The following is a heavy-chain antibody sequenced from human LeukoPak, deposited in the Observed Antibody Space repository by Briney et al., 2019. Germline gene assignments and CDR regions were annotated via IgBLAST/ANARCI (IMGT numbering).Heavy chain of an antibody. Sequence: ASVKVSCKASGYTFTGYYMHWVRQAPGQGLEWMGWINPNSGGTNYAQKFQGRVTMTRDTSISTAYMELSRLRSDDTAVYYCARDLGDSSGYYHKPPTNWFDPWGQGTLVTVSS. D-gene: IGHD3-22*01. CDR3: ARDLGDSSGYYHKPPTNWFDP. CDR2: INPNSGGT. V-gene: IGHV1-2*02. CDR1: GYTFTGYY. J-gene: IGHJ5*02.